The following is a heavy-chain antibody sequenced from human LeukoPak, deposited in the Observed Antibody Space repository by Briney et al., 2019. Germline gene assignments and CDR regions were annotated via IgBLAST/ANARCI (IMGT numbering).Heavy chain of an antibody. Sequence: TGGSLRLSCAVSGFTLSDYYMDWVRQAPGKGLEWAGRMRNKANGYTTEYAASVKGRFSISRDDSKNSLYLQMNSLKTEDTAVYYCVRGGDSSNRKRSLGFWGQGTLVTVSS. D-gene: IGHD6-13*01. V-gene: IGHV3-72*01. CDR3: VRGGDSSNRKRSLGF. CDR2: MRNKANGYTT. J-gene: IGHJ4*02. CDR1: GFTLSDYY.